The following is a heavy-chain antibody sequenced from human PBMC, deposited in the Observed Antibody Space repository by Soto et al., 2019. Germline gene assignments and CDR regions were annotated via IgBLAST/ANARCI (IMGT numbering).Heavy chain of an antibody. CDR3: AKDPGSTPASGDGFDY. D-gene: IGHD6-6*01. J-gene: IGHJ4*02. V-gene: IGHV3-53*01. Sequence: GGSLRLSCAASGFTVTGNYMSWVRQAPGKGLEWVSLISYTGITYYADSVKGRFSISRDDSRNTLYLQMDSLNPEDTAVYYCAKDPGSTPASGDGFDYWGQGTLVTVSS. CDR2: ISYTGIT. CDR1: GFTVTGNY.